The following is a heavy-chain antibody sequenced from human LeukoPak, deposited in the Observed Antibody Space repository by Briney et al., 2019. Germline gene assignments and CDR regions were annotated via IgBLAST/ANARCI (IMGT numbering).Heavy chain of an antibody. Sequence: SETLSLTCTVSGGSISSSGYYWSWIRQPPGKGLEWIGYIYYSGSTNYNPSLKSRVTISVDTSKNQFSLKLSSVTAADTAVYYCARSVAGGYGDYVGNFDYWGQGTLVTVSS. CDR2: IYYSGST. V-gene: IGHV4-61*08. CDR3: ARSVAGGYGDYVGNFDY. CDR1: GGSISSSGYY. D-gene: IGHD4-17*01. J-gene: IGHJ4*02.